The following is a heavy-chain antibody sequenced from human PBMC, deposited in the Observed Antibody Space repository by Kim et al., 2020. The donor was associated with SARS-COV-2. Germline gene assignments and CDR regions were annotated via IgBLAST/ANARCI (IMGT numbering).Heavy chain of an antibody. V-gene: IGHV3-74*01. D-gene: IGHD6-13*01. CDR3: ARGFSSSWYYYYYGMDV. J-gene: IGHJ6*02. Sequence: VKGRFTISRDNAKNTLYLQMNSLRVEDTALYYCARGFSSSWYYYYYGMDVWGQGTTVTVSS.